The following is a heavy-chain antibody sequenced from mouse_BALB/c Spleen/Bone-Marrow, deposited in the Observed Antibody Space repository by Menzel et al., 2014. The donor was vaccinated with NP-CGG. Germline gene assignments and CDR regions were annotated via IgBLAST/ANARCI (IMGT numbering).Heavy chain of an antibody. J-gene: IGHJ3*01. V-gene: IGHV1-84*02. Sequence: QVQLKESGPELVKPGASVKISCKASGYTLTDYYINWVKRKPGQGLEWIGWIYPGSGNTKYNEKFKGKATLTVDTSSSTAYMQLSSLTSEDTAVYFCAREDYYGSSYGFAYWGQGTLVTVSA. CDR1: GYTLTDYY. CDR2: IYPGSGNT. CDR3: AREDYYGSSYGFAY. D-gene: IGHD1-1*01.